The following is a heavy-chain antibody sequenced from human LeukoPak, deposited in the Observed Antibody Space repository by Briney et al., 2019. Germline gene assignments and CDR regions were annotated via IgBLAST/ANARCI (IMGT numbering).Heavy chain of an antibody. V-gene: IGHV1-8*01. CDR1: GYTFTSYD. J-gene: IGHJ3*02. CDR3: ATDGIYYAQHLYAFDI. CDR2: MNPNSGNT. D-gene: IGHD3-10*01. Sequence: ASVKVSCKASGYTFTSYDINWVRQATGQGLGWMGWMNPNSGNTGYAQKFQGRVTMTRNTSISTAYMELSSLRSEDTAVYYCATDGIYYAQHLYAFDIWGQGTMVTVSS.